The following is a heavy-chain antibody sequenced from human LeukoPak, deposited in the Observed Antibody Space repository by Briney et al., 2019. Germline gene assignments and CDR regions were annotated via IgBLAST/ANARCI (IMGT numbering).Heavy chain of an antibody. D-gene: IGHD3-10*01. Sequence: GASVKVSCKASGGTFSSYAISWVRQAPGQGLEWMGRIIPILGIANYAQKFQGRVTITADKSTSTAYMELSSLRSEDTAVYYCARSHLGPYYGSGSYPTWGQGTLVTVSS. CDR1: GGTFSSYA. V-gene: IGHV1-69*04. CDR2: IIPILGIA. J-gene: IGHJ5*02. CDR3: ARSHLGPYYGSGSYPT.